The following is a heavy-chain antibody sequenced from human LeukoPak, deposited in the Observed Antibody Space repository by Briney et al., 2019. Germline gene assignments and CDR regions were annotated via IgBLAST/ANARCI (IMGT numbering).Heavy chain of an antibody. CDR1: GFSLSTSGMC. J-gene: IGHJ6*02. D-gene: IGHD3-9*01. Sequence: SGPTLVNPTQTLTLTCTFSGFSLSTSGMCVSWIRQPPGKALEWLARIDWDDDKYYSTSLKTRLTISKDTSKDQVVLTMTNMDPVDTATYYCARAEYYDILTGYPTDYGMDVWGQGTTVTVSS. CDR2: IDWDDDK. V-gene: IGHV2-70*11. CDR3: ARAEYYDILTGYPTDYGMDV.